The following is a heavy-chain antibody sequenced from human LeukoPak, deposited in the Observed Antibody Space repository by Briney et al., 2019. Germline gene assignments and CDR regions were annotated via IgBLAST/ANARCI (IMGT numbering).Heavy chain of an antibody. Sequence: SVEVSCKASGGTFSSYAISWVRQAPGQGLEWMGGIIPIFGTANYAQKFQGRVTITADESTSTAYMELSSLRSEDTAVYYCAREMYDSSGGAFDIWGQGTMVTVSS. CDR1: GGTFSSYA. D-gene: IGHD3-22*01. J-gene: IGHJ3*02. V-gene: IGHV1-69*13. CDR3: AREMYDSSGGAFDI. CDR2: IIPIFGTA.